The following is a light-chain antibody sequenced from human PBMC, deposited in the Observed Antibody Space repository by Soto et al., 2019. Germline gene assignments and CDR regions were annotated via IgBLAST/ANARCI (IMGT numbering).Light chain of an antibody. J-gene: IGKJ1*01. CDR1: QSVSSN. V-gene: IGKV3-11*01. Sequence: EIGLTQSPATLSLSPWERATLSCRASQSVSSNLAWLQQKPGQAPGLLIYDASNRATGIPARFSGSGSGTDFTLTISSLEPEDFAVYYCLQRRNSWTFGQRTKVDIK. CDR2: DAS. CDR3: LQRRNSWT.